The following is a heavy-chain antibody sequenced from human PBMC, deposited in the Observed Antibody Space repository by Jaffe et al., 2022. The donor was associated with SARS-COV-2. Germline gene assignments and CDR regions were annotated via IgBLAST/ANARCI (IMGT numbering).Heavy chain of an antibody. CDR2: ISAYNGNT. Sequence: QVQLVQSGAEVKKPGASVKVSCKASGYTFTSYGISWVRQAPGQGLEWMGWISAYNGNTNYAQKLQGRVTMTTDTSTSTAYMELRSLRSDDTAVYYCARSGWLAAADYGTGEKSYYYGMDVWGQGTTVTVSS. V-gene: IGHV1-18*01. J-gene: IGHJ6*02. CDR1: GYTFTSYG. D-gene: IGHD6-13*01. CDR3: ARSGWLAAADYGTGEKSYYYGMDV.